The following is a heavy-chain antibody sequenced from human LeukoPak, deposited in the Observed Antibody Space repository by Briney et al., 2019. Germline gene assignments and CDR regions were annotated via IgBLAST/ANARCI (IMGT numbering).Heavy chain of an antibody. D-gene: IGHD5-24*01. CDR1: GYTFTSYG. J-gene: IGHJ4*02. CDR3: ARDQDGYNSPGY. CDR2: ISAYNGNT. V-gene: IGHV1-18*01. Sequence: ASVKVSCKASGYTFTSYGISWVRQAPGQGLEWMGWISAYNGNTNYAQKLQGRVTMTTDTSTSTAYMELSSLRSEDTAVYYCARDQDGYNSPGYWGQGTLVTVSS.